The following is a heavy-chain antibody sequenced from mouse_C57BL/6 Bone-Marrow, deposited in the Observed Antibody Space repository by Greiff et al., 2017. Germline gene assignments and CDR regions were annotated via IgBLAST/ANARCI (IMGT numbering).Heavy chain of an antibody. V-gene: IGHV1-15*01. CDR1: GYTFTDYE. CDR3: TRSSLRNFDY. J-gene: IGHJ2*01. CDR2: IGPETGGT. D-gene: IGHD1-1*01. Sequence: QVQLKESGAELVRPGASVTLSCKASGYTFTDYEMHWVKQTPVHGLDWIGAIGPETGGTAYNQKFMGKAILTADKSSSTAYMELRSLTSENSAVYYCTRSSLRNFDYWGQGTTLTVSS.